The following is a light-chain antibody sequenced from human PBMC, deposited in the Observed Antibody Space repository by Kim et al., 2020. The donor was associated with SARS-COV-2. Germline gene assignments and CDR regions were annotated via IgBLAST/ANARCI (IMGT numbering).Light chain of an antibody. CDR2: STS. V-gene: IGKV1-12*01. Sequence: SASVGDRVTITCRASESIGSWLAWYQQNPGEAPSLLIYSTSNLHSGVPSRFSGSGYGTDFTLTVSSLQPEDSAVYYCQQLNAFPLTFGGGTKLEI. CDR3: QQLNAFPLT. J-gene: IGKJ4*01. CDR1: ESIGSW.